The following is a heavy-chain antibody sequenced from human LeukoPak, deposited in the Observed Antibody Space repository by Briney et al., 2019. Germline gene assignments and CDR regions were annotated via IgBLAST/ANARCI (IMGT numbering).Heavy chain of an antibody. J-gene: IGHJ4*02. CDR1: GGSISSYY. D-gene: IGHD3-10*01. V-gene: IGHV4-4*07. CDR2: IYTSGST. Sequence: SETLSLTCTVSGGSISSYYWSWIRQPAGKGLEWIGRIYTSGSTNYNPSLKSRVTMSVDTSKNQFSLKLSSVTAADTAVYYCARGRRITMVRGVPPVFDYWGQGTLVTVSS. CDR3: ARGRRITMVRGVPPVFDY.